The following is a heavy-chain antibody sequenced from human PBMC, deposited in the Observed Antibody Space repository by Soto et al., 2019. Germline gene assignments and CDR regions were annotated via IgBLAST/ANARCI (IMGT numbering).Heavy chain of an antibody. CDR2: IIPIFGNT. Sequence: ASLKVSCKASGGTFSSYAISWVRQAPGQGLEWMGGIIPIFGNTNYAQKLQGRVTMTTDTSTSTAYMELRSLRSDDTAVYYCARDLYSNFNYFDYWGQGTLVTVSS. CDR3: ARDLYSNFNYFDY. CDR1: GGTFSSYA. V-gene: IGHV1-18*01. J-gene: IGHJ4*02. D-gene: IGHD4-4*01.